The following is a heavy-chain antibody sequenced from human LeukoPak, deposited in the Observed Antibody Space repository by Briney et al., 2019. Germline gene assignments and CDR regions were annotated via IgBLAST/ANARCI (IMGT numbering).Heavy chain of an antibody. Sequence: SETLSLTCTVSGGSITSSSYNWGWIRQPPGKGLEWIGIVYYSGSTYYNPSLKSRVTISVDTSKNQFSLSLTSVTAADTAVYYCARQYLDQGYYFDYWGQGTLVTVSS. CDR1: GGSITSSSYN. J-gene: IGHJ4*02. CDR3: ARQYLDQGYYFDY. V-gene: IGHV4-39*01. CDR2: VYYSGST. D-gene: IGHD1-1*01.